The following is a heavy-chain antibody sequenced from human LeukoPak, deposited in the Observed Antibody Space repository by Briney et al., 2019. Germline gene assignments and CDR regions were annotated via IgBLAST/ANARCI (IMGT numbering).Heavy chain of an antibody. Sequence: GGSLRLSCAASGFTVSSNYMSWVRQAPGKGLEWVSVFYSGGSTYYADSVKGRFTISRDNSKNTLYLQMNSLRAEDTAVYYCAPGGPGYYFDYWGQGTLVTVSS. CDR1: GFTVSSNY. CDR2: FYSGGST. V-gene: IGHV3-66*01. J-gene: IGHJ4*02. D-gene: IGHD3-10*01. CDR3: APGGPGYYFDY.